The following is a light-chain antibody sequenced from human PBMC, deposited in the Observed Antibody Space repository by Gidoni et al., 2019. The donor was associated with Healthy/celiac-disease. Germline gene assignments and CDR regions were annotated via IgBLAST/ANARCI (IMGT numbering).Light chain of an antibody. CDR2: AES. CDR1: QGISSY. J-gene: IGKJ1*01. CDR3: QQLNSYPRT. Sequence: DIQLTQSPSFLSASVGDRVTITCRASQGISSYLAWYQQKPGKAPKLLIYAESTLQSGVPSRFSGSGYVTEFTLTISSLQPEDFATYYCQQLNSYPRTFGQGTKVEIK. V-gene: IGKV1-9*01.